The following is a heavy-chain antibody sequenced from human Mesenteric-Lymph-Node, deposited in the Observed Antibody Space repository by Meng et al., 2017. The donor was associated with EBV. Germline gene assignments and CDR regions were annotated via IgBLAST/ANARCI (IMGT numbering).Heavy chain of an antibody. CDR2: IFYDGRT. CDR1: GGPISNSSYY. Sequence: LGSGPGRVKPSGPLSLTCLVSGGPISNSSYYWGWFRQPPGKGLDWIGTIFYDGRTHHSSSLESRVTISVDTSKNQFSLKLTSVTAADTAVYYCARPDTSTSIFNLATWGQGTLVTVSS. J-gene: IGHJ5*02. V-gene: IGHV4-39*01. CDR3: ARPDTSTSIFNLAT. D-gene: IGHD3-3*01.